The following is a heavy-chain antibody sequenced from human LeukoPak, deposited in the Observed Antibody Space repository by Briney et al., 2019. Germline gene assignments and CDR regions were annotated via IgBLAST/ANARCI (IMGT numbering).Heavy chain of an antibody. Sequence: PSETLSLTCTVSLDSTTSNFWSWVRQPPGKGLEWIGEIHRSGSPNYNPSLQSRVTISIDRSRNQIVLELSSVTAADTVVYYCAREILGGFNPGAYWGQGILVTVSS. J-gene: IGHJ4*02. CDR3: AREILGGFNPGAY. CDR1: LDSTTSNF. CDR2: IHRSGSP. D-gene: IGHD1-14*01. V-gene: IGHV4-4*02.